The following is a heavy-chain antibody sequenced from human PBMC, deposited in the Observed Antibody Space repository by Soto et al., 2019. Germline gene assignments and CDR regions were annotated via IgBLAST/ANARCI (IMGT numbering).Heavy chain of an antibody. Sequence: QEHLVESGGGVVQPGTSLRLSCAASGSIFRGYGMHWVRQAPGKGLEWVAVIWYDGSNKYYADSVKGRFTISRDNSKNMMYLQMDSLRAEDTAVYYCARDGIGGTVFRGFCDYWGQGTLVTIYS. V-gene: IGHV3-33*01. CDR1: GSIFRGYG. CDR2: IWYDGSNK. D-gene: IGHD1-7*01. J-gene: IGHJ4*02. CDR3: ARDGIGGTVFRGFCDY.